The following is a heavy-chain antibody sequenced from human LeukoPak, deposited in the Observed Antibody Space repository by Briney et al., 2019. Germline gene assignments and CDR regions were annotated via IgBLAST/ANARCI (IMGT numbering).Heavy chain of an antibody. CDR3: ARAPSPYYGDYLFDY. V-gene: IGHV3-7*01. CDR2: IKQDGSEK. Sequence: GGSLRLSCAASGFTFSSYWMSWVRQAPGKGLEWVANIKQDGSEKYYVDSVKGRFTISRDNAKNSLYLQMNSLRAEDTAVYYCARAPSPYYGDYLFDYWGQGTLVTVSS. CDR1: GFTFSSYW. J-gene: IGHJ4*02. D-gene: IGHD4-17*01.